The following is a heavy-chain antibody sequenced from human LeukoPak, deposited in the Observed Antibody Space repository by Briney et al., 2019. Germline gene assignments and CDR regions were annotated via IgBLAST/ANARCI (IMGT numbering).Heavy chain of an antibody. Sequence: GGSLRLSFAASGFTFSSYAMHWVRQAPGKGLEWVAVISYDGSNKYYADSVKGRFTISRDNSKNSLYLQMNSLRAEDTAVYYCASQHSSSWYVLHYWGQGTLVTVSS. CDR3: ASQHSSSWYVLHY. CDR2: ISYDGSNK. J-gene: IGHJ4*02. D-gene: IGHD6-13*01. V-gene: IGHV3-30-3*01. CDR1: GFTFSSYA.